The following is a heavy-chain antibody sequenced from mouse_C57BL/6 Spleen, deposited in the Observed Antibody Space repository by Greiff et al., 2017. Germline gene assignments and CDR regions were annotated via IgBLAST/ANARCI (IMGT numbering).Heavy chain of an antibody. CDR1: GYAFSSSW. V-gene: IGHV1-82*01. Sequence: QVQLKQSGPELVKPGASVKISCKASGYAFSSSWMNWVKQRPGKGLEWIGRIYPGDGDTNSNGKFKGKATLTADKSSSTAYMQLSSLTSEDSAVYFCARSFDVWGTGTTVTVSS. CDR3: ARSFDV. CDR2: IYPGDGDT. J-gene: IGHJ1*03.